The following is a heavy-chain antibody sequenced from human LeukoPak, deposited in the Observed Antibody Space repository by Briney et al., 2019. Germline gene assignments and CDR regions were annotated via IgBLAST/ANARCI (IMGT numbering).Heavy chain of an antibody. J-gene: IGHJ4*02. Sequence: ASVKVSCKASVYTFTSYGISWVRQAPGQGLEWMGWISAYNGNTNYAQKLQGRVTMTTDTSTSTAYMELSRLRSDDTAVYYCARDTAMVSYDYWGQGTLVTVSS. CDR2: ISAYNGNT. D-gene: IGHD5-18*01. CDR3: ARDTAMVSYDY. V-gene: IGHV1-18*01. CDR1: VYTFTSYG.